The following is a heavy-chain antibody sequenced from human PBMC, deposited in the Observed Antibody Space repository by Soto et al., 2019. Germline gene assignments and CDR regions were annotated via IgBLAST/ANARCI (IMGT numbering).Heavy chain of an antibody. CDR2: ISGSGGST. J-gene: IGHJ6*02. CDR3: ANAVLRWFGELTPPYYYASGMGV. V-gene: IGHV3-23*01. Sequence: EVQLLESGGALVQPGGSLRLSCAASGFTFSSYAMSWVRQAPGKGLEWVSAISGSGGSTDYADSVRGQFTISTDSSTNTLYLQMSSLRAEDTAEYYCANAVLRWFGELTPPYYYASGMGVWGQGATVAVSS. D-gene: IGHD3-10*01. CDR1: GFTFSSYA.